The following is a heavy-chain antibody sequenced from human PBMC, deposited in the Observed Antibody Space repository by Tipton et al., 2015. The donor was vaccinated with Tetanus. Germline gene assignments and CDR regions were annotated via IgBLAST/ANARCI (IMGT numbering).Heavy chain of an antibody. Sequence: QVQLVQSGAEVKKPGASVKVSCKASGYTFTGYYMHWVRQAPGQGLEWMGWINPNSGGTNYAQKFQGWVTMTRDTSISTAYMELSRLRSDDTAVYYCAREPRSAYSSGWETFDYWGQGTLVTVSS. V-gene: IGHV1-2*04. CDR3: AREPRSAYSSGWETFDY. D-gene: IGHD6-19*01. CDR1: GYTFTGYY. CDR2: INPNSGGT. J-gene: IGHJ4*02.